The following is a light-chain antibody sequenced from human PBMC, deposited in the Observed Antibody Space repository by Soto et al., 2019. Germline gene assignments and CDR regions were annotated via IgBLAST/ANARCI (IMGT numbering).Light chain of an antibody. Sequence: IQLTQSPSSLSASVGDRVTITCRASQDITTYLAWYQQKPGKAPELLIYAASTLQSGVPSRFSGSESGTDFTLTITSVQPEDFETYYCQQVTNYPLTFGKGTKVEIK. CDR2: AAS. V-gene: IGKV1-9*01. CDR3: QQVTNYPLT. J-gene: IGKJ1*01. CDR1: QDITTY.